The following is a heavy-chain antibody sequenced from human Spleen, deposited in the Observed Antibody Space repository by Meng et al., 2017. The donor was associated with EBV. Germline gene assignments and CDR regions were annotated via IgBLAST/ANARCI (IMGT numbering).Heavy chain of an antibody. CDR3: ARGSGGYYLY. J-gene: IGHJ4*02. D-gene: IGHD3-22*01. Sequence: GQRQEAGPGLVKPSGTPSPPCAVSGGSISSSHWWSWVRQSPGKGLEWIGEIYHSGNTNYKPSLKSRVTISVDKSKNQFSLNLSSVTAADTAVYFCARGSGGYYLYWGQGTLVTVSS. V-gene: IGHV4-4*02. CDR2: IYHSGNT. CDR1: GGSISSSHW.